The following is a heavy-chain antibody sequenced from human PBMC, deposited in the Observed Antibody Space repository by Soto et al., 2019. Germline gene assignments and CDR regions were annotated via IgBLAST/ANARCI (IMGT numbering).Heavy chain of an antibody. CDR3: ARGSTDSYPGSRIFDF. V-gene: IGHV3-23*01. CDR2: ITDTGGDA. Sequence: GGSLRLSCVASGLTFGSRAMTWVRQAPGEGLQWVSTITDTGGDAKDADSVRGRFVISRDNSKKTLYLQMTSLTAEDSAMYYCARGSTDSYPGSRIFDFWGRGTLVTVSS. D-gene: IGHD3-10*01. CDR1: GLTFGSRA. J-gene: IGHJ4*02.